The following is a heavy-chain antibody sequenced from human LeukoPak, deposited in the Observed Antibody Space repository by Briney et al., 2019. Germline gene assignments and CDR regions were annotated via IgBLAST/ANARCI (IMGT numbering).Heavy chain of an antibody. V-gene: IGHV3-23*01. CDR1: GFTFSSYA. CDR3: AKVPPYDSSGYYFYYFDY. Sequence: GGSLRLSCAASGFTFSSYAMSWVRQAPGKGLEWVSTISCSGDSTYYADSVKGRFTISRDNSKNTLYLQMNSLRAEDTAVYYCAKVPPYDSSGYYFYYFDYWGQGTLVTLST. D-gene: IGHD3-22*01. J-gene: IGHJ4*02. CDR2: ISCSGDST.